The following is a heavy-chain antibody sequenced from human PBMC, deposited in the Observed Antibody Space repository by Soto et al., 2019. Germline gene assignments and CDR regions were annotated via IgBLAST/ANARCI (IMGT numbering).Heavy chain of an antibody. Sequence: GGSLRLSCTASGFTFSSYSMNWVRQAPGKGLEWVSSISSSSSYIYYADSVKGRFTISRDNAKNSLYLQMNSLRAEDTAVYYCARDNSSRWFIYYYYGMDVWGQGPTVTVSS. CDR2: ISSSSSYI. CDR1: GFTFSSYS. J-gene: IGHJ6*02. V-gene: IGHV3-21*01. CDR3: ARDNSSRWFIYYYYGMDV. D-gene: IGHD6-13*01.